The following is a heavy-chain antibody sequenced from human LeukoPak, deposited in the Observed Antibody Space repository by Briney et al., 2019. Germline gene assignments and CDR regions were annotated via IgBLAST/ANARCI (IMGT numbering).Heavy chain of an antibody. CDR2: ISYNGGT. V-gene: IGHV4-59*01. Sequence: PSKTLSLTCTVSGGSISSYYWSWIRQPPGKGLEWIGYISYNGGTNYNPSLKSRVTISVDTSKNHFSLKLSSVTAADTAVYYCARYTAMVAFHAHGFDIWGQGTMVTVSS. CDR1: GGSISSYY. CDR3: ARYTAMVAFHAHGFDI. J-gene: IGHJ3*02. D-gene: IGHD5-18*01.